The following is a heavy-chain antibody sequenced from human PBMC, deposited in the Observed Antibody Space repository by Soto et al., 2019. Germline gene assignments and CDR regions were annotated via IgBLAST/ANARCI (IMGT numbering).Heavy chain of an antibody. D-gene: IGHD1-26*01. CDR1: GFTFSSYA. V-gene: IGHV3-23*01. Sequence: EVQLLESGGGLVQPGGSLRLSCAASGFTFSSYAMSWVRQAPGKGLEWVSTLNGSGGSTYYADSVKGRCTISRDSSKNTLYLQMSSLRADDTAVYYCAKELMAWALPRGFDPWGRGTLVTVSS. J-gene: IGHJ5*02. CDR2: LNGSGGST. CDR3: AKELMAWALPRGFDP.